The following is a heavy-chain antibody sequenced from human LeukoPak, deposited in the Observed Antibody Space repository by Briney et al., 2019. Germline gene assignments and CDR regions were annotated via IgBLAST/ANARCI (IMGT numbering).Heavy chain of an antibody. D-gene: IGHD3-10*01. CDR2: IYGSGGT. Sequence: PSETLSLTCTVSGGSISGYYWTWIRQPAGKGLEWLGRIYGSGGTNDNPSLKSRVTMSVDTSKNQLSLRLSSLTAADTAVYYCAGAGVRGVPIDYWGQGTLVTVSS. CDR3: AGAGVRGVPIDY. J-gene: IGHJ4*02. V-gene: IGHV4-4*07. CDR1: GGSISGYY.